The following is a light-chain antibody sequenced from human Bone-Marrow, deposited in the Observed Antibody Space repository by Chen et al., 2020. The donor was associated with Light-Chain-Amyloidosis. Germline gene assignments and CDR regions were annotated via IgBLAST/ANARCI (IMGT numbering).Light chain of an antibody. CDR3: AAWDDSLNGPWV. Sequence: QSVLTQPPSASGTPGPRVTISCSGSSSNIGSNTVNWYQQLPGTAPTLLIYDNNQRPSGVPDRFSGSKSGPSASLAISGLQSEDEADYYCAAWDDSLNGPWVFGGGTKLTV. CDR2: DNN. J-gene: IGLJ3*02. V-gene: IGLV1-44*01. CDR1: SSNIGSNT.